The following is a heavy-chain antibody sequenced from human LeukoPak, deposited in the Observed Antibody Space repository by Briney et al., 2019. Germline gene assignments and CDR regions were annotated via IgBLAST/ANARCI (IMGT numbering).Heavy chain of an antibody. V-gene: IGHV4-59*08. CDR3: ARFVVVVAAHDY. Sequence: SETLSLTCTVSGVSFTSHFWTWIRQSPGTGLEWIGYISYTGSTNYNPSLKSRVTLSRDMSKNQFSLKLSSVTAADTAVYYCARFVVVVAAHDYWGQGTLVTVSS. CDR1: GVSFTSHF. D-gene: IGHD2-15*01. J-gene: IGHJ4*02. CDR2: ISYTGST.